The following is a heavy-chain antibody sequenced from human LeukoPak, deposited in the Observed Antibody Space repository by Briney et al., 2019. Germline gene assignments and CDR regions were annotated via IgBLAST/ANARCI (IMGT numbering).Heavy chain of an antibody. V-gene: IGHV1-18*01. Sequence: ASVTVSCKTSGYTFSNFGISWVRQAPGQGLEWMGWISGNNDNPNYGQKFQGRFAVTTDSSTTTAYMELRNLTFDDTAVYYCARDGTSTDDYWGQGTLVTVSS. CDR3: ARDGTSTDDY. J-gene: IGHJ4*02. D-gene: IGHD2-2*01. CDR2: ISGNNDNP. CDR1: GYTFSNFG.